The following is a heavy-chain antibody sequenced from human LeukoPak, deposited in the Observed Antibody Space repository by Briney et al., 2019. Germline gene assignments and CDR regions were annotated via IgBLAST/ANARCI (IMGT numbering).Heavy chain of an antibody. CDR2: IFYSGGS. D-gene: IGHD2-15*01. CDR1: GGSISSYY. CDR3: ARRGSAFDI. J-gene: IGHJ3*02. Sequence: SETLSLTCTVSGGSISSYYWSWIRHPPGKGLEWIGYIFYSGGSNYNPSLKSRVTISVDTSKNHFSLKLRSATAADTAVYYGARRGSAFDIWDQGTMVTVSS. V-gene: IGHV4-59*08.